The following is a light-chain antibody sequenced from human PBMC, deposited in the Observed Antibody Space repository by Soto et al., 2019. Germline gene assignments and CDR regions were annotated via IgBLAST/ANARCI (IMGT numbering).Light chain of an antibody. CDR2: LNSDGSH. Sequence: QLVLTQSPSASASLGASVKLTCTLSSGHSSYAIAWHQQQPEKGPRYLMKLNSDGSHSKVDGIPDRFSGSSSGAERYLTISSLQSEDEADYYCQTWGTGVVFGGGTKLTVL. CDR1: SGHSSYA. V-gene: IGLV4-69*01. J-gene: IGLJ2*01. CDR3: QTWGTGVV.